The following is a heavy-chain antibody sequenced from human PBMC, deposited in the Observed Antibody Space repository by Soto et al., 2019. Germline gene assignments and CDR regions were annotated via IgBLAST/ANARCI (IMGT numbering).Heavy chain of an antibody. Sequence: PGGSXRLSCSSSVFTFVVYSINWFRQAPGKGLEWISYISSRSKTIFYTDSVKGRFTISRYNAKDSLYLQMNSLRDEDTAIYYCAREDIVGHRRFEYWGQGTTVNVSS. J-gene: IGHJ4*02. CDR1: VFTFVVYS. D-gene: IGHD1-26*01. V-gene: IGHV3-48*02. CDR2: ISSRSKTI. CDR3: AREDIVGHRRFEY.